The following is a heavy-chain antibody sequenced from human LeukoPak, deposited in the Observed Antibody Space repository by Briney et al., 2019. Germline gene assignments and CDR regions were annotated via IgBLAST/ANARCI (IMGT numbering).Heavy chain of an antibody. Sequence: SETLSLTCSVSGDSISSSGFYWGWIRQPPGRGLEYIGSIYYSGSTYFNPSLKSRVTLSVDTSKNQFSLKLYSVTAADTAMYYCARQRDDSTYPRMSDYWGQGTLVTVSS. CDR3: ARQRDDSTYPRMSDY. V-gene: IGHV4-39*01. CDR1: GDSISSSGFY. J-gene: IGHJ4*02. D-gene: IGHD3-22*01. CDR2: IYYSGST.